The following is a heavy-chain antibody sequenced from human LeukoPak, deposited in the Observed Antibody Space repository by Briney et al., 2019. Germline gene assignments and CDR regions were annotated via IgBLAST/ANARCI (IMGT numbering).Heavy chain of an antibody. CDR3: ARMSVSKTLASLERWLQFAFGWFDP. D-gene: IGHD5-24*01. CDR1: GYSFTSYW. CDR2: IYPGDSDT. J-gene: IGHJ5*02. V-gene: IGHV5-51*01. Sequence: GESLKISCKGSGYSFTSYWIGWVCQMPGKGLEWMGIIYPGDSDTRYSPSFQGQVTISADKSISTAYLQWSSLKASDTAMYYCARMSVSKTLASLERWLQFAFGWFDPWGQGTLVTVSS.